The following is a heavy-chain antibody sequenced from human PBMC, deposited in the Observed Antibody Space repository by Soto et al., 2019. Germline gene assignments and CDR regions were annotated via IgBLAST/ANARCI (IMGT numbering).Heavy chain of an antibody. CDR1: GFTFSSYW. Sequence: GGSLRLSCAASGFTFSSYWMHWVRQAPGKGLVWVSRINSDGSSTSYADSVKGRFTISRDNAKNTLYLQMNSLRAEDTAVYYCARSGDYVVQLLSSWFDPWGQGTLVTVSS. D-gene: IGHD4-17*01. CDR2: INSDGSST. J-gene: IGHJ5*02. V-gene: IGHV3-74*01. CDR3: ARSGDYVVQLLSSWFDP.